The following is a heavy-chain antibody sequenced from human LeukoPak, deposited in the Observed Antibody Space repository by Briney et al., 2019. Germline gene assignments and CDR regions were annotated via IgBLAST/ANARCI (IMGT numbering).Heavy chain of an antibody. CDR3: ARGLRWQQLEKYFQH. CDR1: GGSFSGYY. Sequence: SETLSLTCAVYGGSFSGYYWSWIRQPPGKGLEWIGEINHSGSTNYNPSLKSRVTISVDTSKNQFSLKLSSVTAADAAVYYCARGLRWQQLEKYFQHWGQGTLVTVSS. D-gene: IGHD6-13*01. V-gene: IGHV4-34*01. J-gene: IGHJ1*01. CDR2: INHSGST.